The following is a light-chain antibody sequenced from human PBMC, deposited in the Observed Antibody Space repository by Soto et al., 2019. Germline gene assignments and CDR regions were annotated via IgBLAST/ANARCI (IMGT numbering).Light chain of an antibody. CDR3: QQYAHSPYA. V-gene: IGKV3-20*01. CDR2: GAS. J-gene: IGKJ2*01. Sequence: EIVLTQSPGTLSMSPGERATLSCRANQSVTSSYLAWYQHKPGQAPRLLIYGASSRATGVPDRFVGSGSGTDFTLTISRLEPEDFAVFYCQQYAHSPYAFGQGTKLEIK. CDR1: QSVTSSY.